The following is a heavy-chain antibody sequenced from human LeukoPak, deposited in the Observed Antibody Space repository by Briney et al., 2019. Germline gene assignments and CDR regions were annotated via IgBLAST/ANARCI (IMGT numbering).Heavy chain of an antibody. CDR2: IYYSGST. V-gene: IGHV4-31*02. CDR1: RFTFSDYY. Sequence: LRLSCAASRFTFSDYYMNWIRQHPGKGLEWIGYIYYSGSTYYNPSLKSRVTISVDTSKNQFSLKLSSVTAADTAVYYCARAAAGPPRIDYWGQGTLVTVSS. CDR3: ARAAAGPPRIDY. J-gene: IGHJ4*02. D-gene: IGHD6-13*01.